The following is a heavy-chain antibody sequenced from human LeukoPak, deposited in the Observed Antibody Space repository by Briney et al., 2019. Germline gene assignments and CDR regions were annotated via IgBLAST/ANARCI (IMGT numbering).Heavy chain of an antibody. CDR1: GFTFSDYY. CDR3: ARDYYDSSGTPTDAFDI. J-gene: IGHJ3*02. Sequence: GGSLRLSCAASGFTFSDYYMSWIRQAPGKGLEWVSYISSSSSYTNYADSVKGRFTISRDNAKNSLYLQMNSLRAEDTDVYYCARDYYDSSGTPTDAFDIWGQGTMVTVSS. V-gene: IGHV3-11*05. D-gene: IGHD3-22*01. CDR2: ISSSSSYT.